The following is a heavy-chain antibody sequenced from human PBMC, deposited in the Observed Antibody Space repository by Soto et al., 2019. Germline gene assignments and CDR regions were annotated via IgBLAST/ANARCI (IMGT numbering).Heavy chain of an antibody. D-gene: IGHD1-26*01. CDR2: ISVSGGDT. J-gene: IGHJ4*02. V-gene: IGHV3-23*01. CDR3: AKLVGGNAGY. Sequence: EVQLLESGGGLVQPGGSLRLSCAASGFTLSDKAMSWVRQAPGKGLEWVSAISVSGGDTYYADSVKGRFTISRDNAKNTLFLQMNSLRSEDTAVYYCAKLVGGNAGYWGQGTLVTVSP. CDR1: GFTLSDKA.